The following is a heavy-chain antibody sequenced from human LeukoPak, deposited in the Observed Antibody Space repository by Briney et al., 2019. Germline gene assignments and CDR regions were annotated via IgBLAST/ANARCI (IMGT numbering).Heavy chain of an antibody. J-gene: IGHJ4*02. V-gene: IGHV3-7*01. CDR1: GFSFSSYW. CDR2: INQDFSGI. D-gene: IGHD2-8*01. CDR3: ATLKDDVTKFDY. Sequence: PGGSLRLSCAGSGFSFSSYWMAWVRQAPGKGLEWVASINQDFSGIHYDDSVKGRFTISRDNTKNSLFLHMNTLRVEDRAVYFCATLKDDVTKFDYWGQGTLVTVSS.